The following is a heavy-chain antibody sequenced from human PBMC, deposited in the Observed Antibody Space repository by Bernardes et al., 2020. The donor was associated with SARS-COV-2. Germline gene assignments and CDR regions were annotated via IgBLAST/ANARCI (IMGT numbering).Heavy chain of an antibody. CDR1: VYTLTEVS. CDR3: TTASPFLEWSPDWFDP. V-gene: IGHV1-24*01. CDR2: FDPEDGET. Sequence: ASVKVSCKVSVYTLTEVSIHWVRQAPGKGLEWMGGFDPEDGETIYPQKFQGRVTMTEDTSTDTAYMELSSLRSDETAVYYCTTASPFLEWSPDWFDPWGQGTLVTVSS. D-gene: IGHD3-3*02. J-gene: IGHJ5*02.